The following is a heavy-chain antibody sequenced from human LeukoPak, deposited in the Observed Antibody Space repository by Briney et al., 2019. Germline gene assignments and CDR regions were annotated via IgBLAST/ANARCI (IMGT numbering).Heavy chain of an antibody. CDR2: INPSGGST. Sequence: ASVKVSCKASGYTFICYYIHWVRQAPGQGLEWMGVINPSGGSTAYAQQFQGRVTMTRDTSTSTVYMELSSLRSEDTAVYYCARHSLIGATPFDFWGQGTLVTVSS. J-gene: IGHJ4*02. D-gene: IGHD3-3*01. CDR1: GYTFICYY. CDR3: ARHSLIGATPFDF. V-gene: IGHV1-46*01.